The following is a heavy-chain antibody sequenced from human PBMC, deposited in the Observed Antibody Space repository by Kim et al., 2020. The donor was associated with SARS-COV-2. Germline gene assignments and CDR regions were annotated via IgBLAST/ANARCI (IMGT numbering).Heavy chain of an antibody. Sequence: GRFTISRDNSKNTLYLQMNSLRAEDTAVYYCARGLSDIVATIVVVTAIDYWGQGTLVTVSS. J-gene: IGHJ4*02. V-gene: IGHV3-30*01. D-gene: IGHD2-21*02. CDR3: ARGLSDIVATIVVVTAIDY.